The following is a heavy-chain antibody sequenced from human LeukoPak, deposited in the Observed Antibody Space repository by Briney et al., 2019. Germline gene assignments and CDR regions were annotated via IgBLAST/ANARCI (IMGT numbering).Heavy chain of an antibody. CDR3: VRLKEDSSSWGRD. CDR1: GFTFSNAW. V-gene: IGHV3-15*05. Sequence: PGGSLRLSCAASGFTFSNAWMSWVRQAPGKGLEWVGRIKSKTDGGTTDYAAPVKGRFTISRDNAKKTLYLQMNSLRAEDTALYYCVRLKEDSSSWGRDWGQGTLVTVSS. CDR2: IKSKTDGGTT. D-gene: IGHD3-22*01. J-gene: IGHJ4*02.